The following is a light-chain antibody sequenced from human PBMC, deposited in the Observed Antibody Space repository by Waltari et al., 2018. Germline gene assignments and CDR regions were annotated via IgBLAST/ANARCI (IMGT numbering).Light chain of an antibody. J-gene: IGLJ2*01. Sequence: QSVLTQPPSASGTPGQRVTISCSGSSSNIGSNYVNWYQHLPGTAPKLLIYSSNQRPSGVPDRFSGSKSGTSASLAISGLQSEDEADYYCTGWDDSLNGVVFGGGTKLTVL. CDR3: TGWDDSLNGVV. CDR1: SSNIGSNY. V-gene: IGLV1-44*01. CDR2: SSN.